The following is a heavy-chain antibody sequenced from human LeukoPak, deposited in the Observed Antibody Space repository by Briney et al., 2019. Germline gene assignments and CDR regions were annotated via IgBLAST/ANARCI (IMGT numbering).Heavy chain of an antibody. J-gene: IGHJ4*02. CDR2: ISRSGDIT. CDR3: ATGSTAVAGTKY. D-gene: IGHD6-19*01. CDR1: GFTFSTYG. V-gene: IGHV3-23*01. Sequence: GGSLRLSCAASGFTFSTYGMNWVRQAPGKGLEWVSTISRSGDITYYADSVKGRFTISRDNSKNTLYLQMNSLRAEDTAIYYCATGSTAVAGTKYWGQGILVTVSS.